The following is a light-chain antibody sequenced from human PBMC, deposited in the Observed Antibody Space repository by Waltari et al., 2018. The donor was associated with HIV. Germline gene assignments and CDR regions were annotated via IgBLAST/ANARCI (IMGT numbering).Light chain of an antibody. CDR2: GSS. CDR1: STNIGAGYD. V-gene: IGLV1-40*01. CDR3: QSHDSSLSGYV. J-gene: IGLJ1*01. Sequence: SVLTQPPSVSGAPGQTVTISCTGSSTNIGAGYDVQWYQHLPGTAPKLLIYGSSNRPSGVPDRFSGSKSGTSASLAITGLQAEDDADYYCQSHDSSLSGYVFGTGTKVTVL.